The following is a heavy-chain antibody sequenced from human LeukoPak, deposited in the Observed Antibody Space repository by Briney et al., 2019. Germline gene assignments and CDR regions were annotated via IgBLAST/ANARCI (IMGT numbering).Heavy chain of an antibody. Sequence: GGSLRLSCAASGFTFSSYGMHWVRQAPGKGLEWVAVISYDGSNKYYADSVKGRFTISRDNSKNTLYLQMNSPRAEDTAVYYCAKDPYGSGSYYGWGQGTLVTVSS. CDR1: GFTFSSYG. J-gene: IGHJ4*02. CDR3: AKDPYGSGSYYG. CDR2: ISYDGSNK. V-gene: IGHV3-30*18. D-gene: IGHD3-10*01.